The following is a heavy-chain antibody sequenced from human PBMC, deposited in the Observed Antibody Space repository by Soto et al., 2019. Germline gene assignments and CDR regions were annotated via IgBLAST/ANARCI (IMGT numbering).Heavy chain of an antibody. Sequence: EVQLVESGGGLVQPGGSLKLSCVASGYNFSGSAFHWVRQASGKGLEWVGRIRGKANSYETAYAESVKGRFTISRDDSKNTAFLQMNSLKTEDTAVYYCTSRYCSSASCHTWGQGTRVTVSS. D-gene: IGHD2-2*01. CDR2: IRGKANSYET. CDR3: TSRYCSSASCHT. CDR1: GYNFSGSA. J-gene: IGHJ5*02. V-gene: IGHV3-73*01.